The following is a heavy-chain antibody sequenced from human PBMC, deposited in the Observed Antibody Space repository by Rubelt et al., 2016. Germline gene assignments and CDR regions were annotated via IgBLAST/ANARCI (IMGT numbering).Heavy chain of an antibody. D-gene: IGHD3/OR15-3a*01. J-gene: IGHJ5*02. CDR2: IYYSGST. Sequence: QVQLQESGPGLVKPSETLSLTCTVSGGSISSSSYYWGWIRQPPGKGLEWIGSIYYSGSTYYNPSLKSRVTISVDTSKNQFSRILISVTAAYTAVYYCARGVSTSWTFWFDPWGQGTLVTVSS. V-gene: IGHV4-39*01. CDR3: ARGVSTSWTFWFDP. CDR1: GGSISSSSYY.